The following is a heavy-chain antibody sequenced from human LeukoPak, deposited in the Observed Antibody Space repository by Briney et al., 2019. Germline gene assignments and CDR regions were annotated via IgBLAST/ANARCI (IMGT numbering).Heavy chain of an antibody. D-gene: IGHD3-3*01. Sequence: ASVKVSCKASGYTFTVYYIHWLRQAPGQGLEWMGWINPNSGGTNYAQKFQGRVTMTRDTSISTAYMELSRLRSDDTAVYYCAREFLEWSNYWGQGTLVTVSS. CDR3: AREFLEWSNY. CDR1: GYTFTVYY. V-gene: IGHV1-2*02. CDR2: INPNSGGT. J-gene: IGHJ4*02.